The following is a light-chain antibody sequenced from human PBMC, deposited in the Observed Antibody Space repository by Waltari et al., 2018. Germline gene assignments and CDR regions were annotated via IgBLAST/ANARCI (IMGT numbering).Light chain of an antibody. CDR2: DAS. CDR1: QSVSRT. Sequence: EIVLTQSPGTLSLSPGERATLSCRASQSVSRTLAWYQQQPGQDPRLLIYDASIRATGIPGRFSGSGSGTDFSLTSSRLEPEDFAVYYCQKYGTRPATFGQGTKVEVK. J-gene: IGKJ1*01. V-gene: IGKV3-20*01. CDR3: QKYGTRPAT.